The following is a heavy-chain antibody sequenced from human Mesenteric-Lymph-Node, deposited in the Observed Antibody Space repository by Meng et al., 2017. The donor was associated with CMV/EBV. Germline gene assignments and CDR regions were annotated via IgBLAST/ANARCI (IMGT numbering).Heavy chain of an antibody. D-gene: IGHD6-13*01. V-gene: IGHV3-23*03. J-gene: IGHJ4*02. Sequence: GGSLRLSCAASGFTFSSYAMSWVRQAPGKGLEWVSVIYSGGSSTYYADSVKGRFTISRDNSKNTLYLQMNSLRAEDTAVYYCAKDRVAAAGTSYDYWGQGTLVTVSS. CDR2: IYSGGSST. CDR3: AKDRVAAAGTSYDY. CDR1: GFTFSSYA.